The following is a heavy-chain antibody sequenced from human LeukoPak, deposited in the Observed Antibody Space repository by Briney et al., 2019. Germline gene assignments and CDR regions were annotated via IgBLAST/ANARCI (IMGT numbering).Heavy chain of an antibody. CDR2: IYSSGST. CDR3: ARVSEYYYYMDV. Sequence: PSETLSLTCTVSGGSISSYYWSWIRQPAGKGLEWIGRIYSSGSTNCNPSLKSRVTMSVDTSKNQFSLKLNSVTAADTAVYYCARVSEYYYYMDVWDKGTTVTVSS. D-gene: IGHD3-16*02. V-gene: IGHV4-4*07. CDR1: GGSISSYY. J-gene: IGHJ6*03.